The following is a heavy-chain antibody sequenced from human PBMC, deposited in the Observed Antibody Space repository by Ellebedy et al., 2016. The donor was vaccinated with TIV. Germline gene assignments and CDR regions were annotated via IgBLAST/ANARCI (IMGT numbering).Heavy chain of an antibody. Sequence: PGGSLRLSCAAWGFSFSNFWMSWVRQAPGKGLEWVAHIKTDGSETYYVDSVKGRYTISRENAKNALFLQKDGLRVDDSAVYYCVGFGVFNLWGQGAPVTVSS. J-gene: IGHJ5*02. CDR1: GFSFSNFW. V-gene: IGHV3-7*01. CDR2: IKTDGSET. CDR3: VGFGVFNL. D-gene: IGHD3-3*01.